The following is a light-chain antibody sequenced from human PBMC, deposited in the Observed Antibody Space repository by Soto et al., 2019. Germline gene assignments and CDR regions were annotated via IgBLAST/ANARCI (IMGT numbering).Light chain of an antibody. V-gene: IGLV2-8*01. CDR2: EVT. Sequence: QSVLTQPPSASGSPGQSVTISCTRTTSDVGGYNYVSWYQQRPGTVSKLMIYEVTKRPSGVPDRFSGSKSGNTASLTVSGLQPEDEADYYCSSYAGNTRYVFGTGTKVTVL. CDR1: TSDVGGYNY. CDR3: SSYAGNTRYV. J-gene: IGLJ1*01.